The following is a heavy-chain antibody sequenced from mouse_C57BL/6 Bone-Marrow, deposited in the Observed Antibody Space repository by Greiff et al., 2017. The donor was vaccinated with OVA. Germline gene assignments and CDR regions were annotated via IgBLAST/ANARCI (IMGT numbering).Heavy chain of an antibody. V-gene: IGHV14-2*01. Sequence: EVQLQQSGAELVKPGASVKLSCTASGFTIKGYYMHWVKQRPGQGLEWIGRIDPEDGETKYAPKFQGKATITADTSSNTAYLPLSSLTSEDTAVDYCAPTPCGNYPMDYWGQGTSVTVSA. CDR2: IDPEDGET. CDR3: APTPCGNYPMDY. D-gene: IGHD2-1*01. J-gene: IGHJ4*01. CDR1: GFTIKGYY.